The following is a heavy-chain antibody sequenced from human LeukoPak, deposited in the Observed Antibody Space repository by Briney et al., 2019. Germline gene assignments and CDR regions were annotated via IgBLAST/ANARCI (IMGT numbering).Heavy chain of an antibody. J-gene: IGHJ4*02. Sequence: GGSLRLSCSVSGFTFSSYTMHWVRQAPGKGLEYVSSININGGRTYYADSVKGRSTISRDNSKNTLYLQMSSLRAEDTAVYYCVKDKWIDHWGQGTLVTVSS. CDR2: ININGGRT. V-gene: IGHV3-64D*09. D-gene: IGHD2-8*01. CDR3: VKDKWIDH. CDR1: GFTFSSYT.